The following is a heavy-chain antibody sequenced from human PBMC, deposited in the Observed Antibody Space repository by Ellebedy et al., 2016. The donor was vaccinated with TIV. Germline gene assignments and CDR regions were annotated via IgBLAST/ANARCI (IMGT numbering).Heavy chain of an antibody. D-gene: IGHD3-16*01. CDR1: GFIFSHHY. CDR3: ARVRGRAGTDYRGKNDAFDI. V-gene: IGHV3-7*01. Sequence: GESLKISCVASGFIFSHHYMNWVRQAPGKGLEWVANIEQDGSEKSYVDAVKGRFTISRDNAQNSLLLQMNSLRAEDTAIYYCARVRGRAGTDYRGKNDAFDIWGQGTMVIVSS. J-gene: IGHJ3*02. CDR2: IEQDGSEK.